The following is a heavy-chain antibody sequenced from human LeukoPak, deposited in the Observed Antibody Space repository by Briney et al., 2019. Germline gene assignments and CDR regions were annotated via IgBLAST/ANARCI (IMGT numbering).Heavy chain of an antibody. CDR3: AKDDGMDILTGYLIDY. V-gene: IGHV3-23*01. CDR2: ISGSGGST. J-gene: IGHJ4*02. D-gene: IGHD3-9*01. CDR1: GFTFSSYA. Sequence: GGSLRLSCAASGFTFSSYAMSWVRQAPGKGLEWVSAISGSGGSTYYADSVKGRFTISRDNSKNTLYLQMNSLRAEDTAVYYCAKDDGMDILTGYLIDYWGQGTLVTVSS.